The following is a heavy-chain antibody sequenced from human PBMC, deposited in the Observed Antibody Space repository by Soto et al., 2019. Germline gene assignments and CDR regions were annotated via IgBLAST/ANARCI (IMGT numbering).Heavy chain of an antibody. V-gene: IGHV3-33*01. CDR1: GFTFSSYG. CDR3: ARDLEDYYYGMDV. J-gene: IGHJ6*02. CDR2: IWYDGSNK. Sequence: PGGSLRLSCAASGFTFSSYGMHWVRQAPGKGLEWVAVIWYDGSNKYYADSVKGRFTISRDNSKNTLYLQMNSLRAEDTAVYYCARDLEDYYYGMDVWGQGTTVTVSS.